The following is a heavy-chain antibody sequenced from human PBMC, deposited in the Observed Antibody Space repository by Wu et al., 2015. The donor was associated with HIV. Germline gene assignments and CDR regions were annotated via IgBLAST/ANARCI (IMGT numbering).Heavy chain of an antibody. CDR3: ARSNTMIRGVIISTFAEYFQH. Sequence: QVQLVQSGAEVKKPGASVKVSCKASGYTFTSYYMHWVRQAPGQGLEWMGIINPSGGSTSYAQKFQGRVTMTRDTSTSTVYMELSSLRSEDTAVYYCARSNTMIRGVIISTFAEYFQHWAEAGDPGHRLL. CDR1: GYTFTSYY. J-gene: IGHJ1*01. V-gene: IGHV1-46*01. D-gene: IGHD3-10*01. CDR2: INPSGGST.